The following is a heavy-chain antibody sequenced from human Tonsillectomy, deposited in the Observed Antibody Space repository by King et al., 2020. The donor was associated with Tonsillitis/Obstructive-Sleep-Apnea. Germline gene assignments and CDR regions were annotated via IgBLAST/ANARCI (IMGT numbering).Heavy chain of an antibody. CDR2: ISHDASTS. Sequence: QVQLVESGGGVVQPGRSLRLSCAASGFTFRRYAIHWVRQAPGKGLEWVAVISHDASTSYYADSVKGRFTISRDYSKNTVYLQVNSLRSEDTALYFCAREEGDYDLYFDYWGQGALVTVSS. J-gene: IGHJ4*02. CDR3: AREEGDYDLYFDY. D-gene: IGHD4-17*01. CDR1: GFTFRRYA. V-gene: IGHV3-30*04.